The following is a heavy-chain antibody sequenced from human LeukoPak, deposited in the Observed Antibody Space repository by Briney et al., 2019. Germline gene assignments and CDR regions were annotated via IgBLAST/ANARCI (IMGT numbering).Heavy chain of an antibody. V-gene: IGHV1-46*01. Sequence: ASVKVSCTASGYTFTSYYMHWVRQAPGQGLEWMGITNPSGGSTSYAQKFQGRVTMTRDTSTSTVYMELSSLRSEDTAVYYCARAFYDIYYYFDYWGQGTLVTVSS. J-gene: IGHJ4*02. CDR1: GYTFTSYY. D-gene: IGHD3-9*01. CDR3: ARAFYDIYYYFDY. CDR2: TNPSGGST.